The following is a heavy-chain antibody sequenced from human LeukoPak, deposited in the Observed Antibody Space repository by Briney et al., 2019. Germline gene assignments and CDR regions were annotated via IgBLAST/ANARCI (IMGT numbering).Heavy chain of an antibody. D-gene: IGHD2-2*02. CDR1: GYTFTSYD. V-gene: IGHV1-18*01. CDR2: ISAYNGNT. CDR3: ARAGHCSGTNGYMEGFDY. J-gene: IGHJ4*02. Sequence: ASVKVSCKASGYTFTSYDINWVRQATGQGLEWMGWISAYNGNTNYAQKLQGRVTMTTDTSTSTAYMELRSLRSDDTAVYYCARAGHCSGTNGYMEGFDYWGQGTLVTVSS.